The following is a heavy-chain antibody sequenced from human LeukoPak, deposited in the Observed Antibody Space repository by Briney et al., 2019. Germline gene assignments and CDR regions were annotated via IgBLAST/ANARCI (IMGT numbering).Heavy chain of an antibody. V-gene: IGHV3-43*02. CDR3: AKGAGYNNGDASDI. Sequence: GGSLRLSCAASGFTFNNYAMHWVRQGPGKGLEWVSLISGDGGRKYYADSMKGRFAISRDNSKNSLYLQMNSLRTEDTALYYCAKGAGYNNGDASDIWGLGTMVTVSS. CDR1: GFTFNNYA. D-gene: IGHD5-24*01. J-gene: IGHJ3*02. CDR2: ISGDGGRK.